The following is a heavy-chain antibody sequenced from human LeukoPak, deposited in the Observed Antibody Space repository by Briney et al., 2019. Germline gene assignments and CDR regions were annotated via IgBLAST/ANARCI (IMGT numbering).Heavy chain of an antibody. CDR2: ISYDGSNK. J-gene: IGHJ1*01. Sequence: GGSLRLSCATSGFTFSSYGMHWVRQAPGKGLEWVAVISYDGSNKYYADSVKGRFTISRDNSKNTLYLQMNSLRAEDTAVYYSAKDLRGCSGYVFSQHCGQGTLATVS. D-gene: IGHD5-12*01. CDR1: GFTFSSYG. CDR3: AKDLRGCSGYVFSQH. V-gene: IGHV3-30*18.